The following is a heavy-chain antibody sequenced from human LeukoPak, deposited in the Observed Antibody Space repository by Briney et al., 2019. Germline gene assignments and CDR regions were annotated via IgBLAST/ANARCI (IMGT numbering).Heavy chain of an antibody. V-gene: IGHV1-46*01. CDR3: ARKGDGYNALLDY. J-gene: IGHJ4*02. D-gene: IGHD5-24*01. CDR1: VYTFTSYY. CDR2: INPSGGNT. Sequence: APVKVSCKASVYTFTSYYMHWVRQAPGQGLEWMGIINPSGGNTSYAQKFQGRVTMTRDTSTSTVYMELSSLRSEDTAVYYCARKGDGYNALLDYLGQGTLVTGSS.